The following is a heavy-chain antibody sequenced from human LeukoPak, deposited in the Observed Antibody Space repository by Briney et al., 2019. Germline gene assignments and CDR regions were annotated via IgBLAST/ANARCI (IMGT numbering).Heavy chain of an antibody. CDR3: ARRVLSRGYPDPNWFDP. J-gene: IGHJ5*02. Sequence: GESLKISCKGSGYRFTNYWIGWVRPMPGKGLEWMGIINPGDSDTRYSPSLQGQVTISADKSISTAYLHWSSLKASDTAMYYCARRVLSRGYPDPNWFDPWGQGTLVTVSS. CDR2: INPGDSDT. V-gene: IGHV5-51*01. D-gene: IGHD2/OR15-2a*01. CDR1: GYRFTNYW.